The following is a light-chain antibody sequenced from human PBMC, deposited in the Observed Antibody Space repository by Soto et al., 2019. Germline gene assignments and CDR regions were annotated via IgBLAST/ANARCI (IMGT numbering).Light chain of an antibody. Sequence: IVMTQSPATLPVSPGERATLSCRTIQSVDSRLAWYQHKPGQAPRLLIYGASTRATGIPARFSGSGSETEFTLTISGLQSEDFSIYYCQQYNNWPLTFGGGTKVDIK. J-gene: IGKJ4*01. V-gene: IGKV3-15*01. CDR1: QSVDSR. CDR3: QQYNNWPLT. CDR2: GAS.